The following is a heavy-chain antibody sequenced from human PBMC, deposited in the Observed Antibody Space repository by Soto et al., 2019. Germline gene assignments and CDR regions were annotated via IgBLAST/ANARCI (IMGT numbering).Heavy chain of an antibody. CDR1: GYIFTAYS. V-gene: IGHV1-46*01. D-gene: IGHD2-15*01. CDR3: AREENCSDGICYSEYFQR. J-gene: IGHJ1*01. Sequence: QVQLVQSGAEVKKPGASVKVSCKASGYIFTAYSMHWVRQAPGQGLEWMGVVNPSGGSTNYAQKFQGRITMTRYTSTSTVYMDLSALTSEATAVYYCAREENCSDGICYSEYFQRWGQGTLVTVSS. CDR2: VNPSGGST.